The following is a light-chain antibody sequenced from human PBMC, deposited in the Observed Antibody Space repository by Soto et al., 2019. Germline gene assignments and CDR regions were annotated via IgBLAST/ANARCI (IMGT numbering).Light chain of an antibody. V-gene: IGKV3-20*01. CDR2: GAS. CDR3: QLYGSSSWP. CDR1: QSISSSY. J-gene: IGKJ1*01. Sequence: EIELTQSLGTLSLSRGERDTLPCRASQSISSSYLAWYQQRPGQAPRLLIYGASSRATGIPDRFSGSGSGTEFTLTISRLEPEDFAVYYCQLYGSSSWPFGQGAKVDI.